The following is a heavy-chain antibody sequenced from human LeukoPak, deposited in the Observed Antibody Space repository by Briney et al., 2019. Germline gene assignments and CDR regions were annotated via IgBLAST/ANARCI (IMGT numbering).Heavy chain of an antibody. Sequence: PSETLSLTCAVSGGSISSGGYSWSWIRQPPGKGLEWIGYIYNSGSTYYNPSLKSRVTISVDRSKNQFSLKLSSVTAADTAVYYCARAKDCGGDCYSSVGAFDIWGQGTMVTVSS. D-gene: IGHD2-21*02. V-gene: IGHV4-30-2*01. CDR3: ARAKDCGGDCYSSVGAFDI. CDR1: GGSISSGGYS. J-gene: IGHJ3*02. CDR2: IYNSGST.